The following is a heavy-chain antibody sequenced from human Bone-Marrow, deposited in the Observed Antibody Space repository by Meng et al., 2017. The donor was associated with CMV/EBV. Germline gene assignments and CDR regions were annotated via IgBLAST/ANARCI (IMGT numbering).Heavy chain of an antibody. J-gene: IGHJ4*02. V-gene: IGHV4-61*01. CDR2: IYYSGST. Sequence: SETLSLTCTVSGGSVHSGNSYWSWIRQPPGKGLEWIGYIYYSGSTSYNPSLKSRVTISVDTSKNQFSLKLGSVTAADTAVDYCARGRWLTSSAPRLWGQGTLVTVSS. CDR1: GGSVHSGNSY. CDR3: ARGRWLTSSAPRL. D-gene: IGHD3-22*01.